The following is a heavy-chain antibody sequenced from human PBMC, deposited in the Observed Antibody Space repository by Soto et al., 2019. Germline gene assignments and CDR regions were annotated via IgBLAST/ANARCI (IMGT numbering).Heavy chain of an antibody. V-gene: IGHV1-18*01. CDR3: AREMVRGVGSDY. D-gene: IGHD3-10*01. J-gene: IGHJ4*02. CDR2: ISTYNGNT. CDR1: GYTFTSYG. Sequence: QVQLVQSGAEVKKPGASVKVSCKASGYTFTSYGISWVRQAPGQGLEWMGWISTYNGNTKYAQKLQGRVTMTTDTSTITAYMGLRSVRSDDTAVFYCAREMVRGVGSDYWGQGTLVTVSS.